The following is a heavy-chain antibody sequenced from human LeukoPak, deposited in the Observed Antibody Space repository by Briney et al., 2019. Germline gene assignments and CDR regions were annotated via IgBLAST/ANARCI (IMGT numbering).Heavy chain of an antibody. V-gene: IGHV4-59*08. CDR3: ARQPYMLGAYYFDY. J-gene: IGHJ4*02. D-gene: IGHD1-26*01. CDR2: IYSSGST. Sequence: PSETLSLTCSVSGGSISNYFWTWIRQPPGKGLEWIGYIYSSGSTYYNPSLKSRVTLSVDTSKNQLSLKLGSVTAADTAVYYCARQPYMLGAYYFDYWGQGTLVTVSS. CDR1: GGSISNYF.